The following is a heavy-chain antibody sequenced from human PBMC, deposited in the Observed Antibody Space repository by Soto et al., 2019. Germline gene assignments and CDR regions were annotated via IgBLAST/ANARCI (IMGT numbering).Heavy chain of an antibody. CDR3: ARIFTTVTTPYYMDV. Sequence: SETLSLTCTVSGGSISNYYWSWIRQPPGKGLEWIGYFYYTGITYYNPSLKSRVTMSVDTSKNQFSLKLSSVTAVDTAVYYCARIFTTVTTPYYMDVWGKGTTVTVSS. J-gene: IGHJ6*03. V-gene: IGHV4-59*12. CDR1: GGSISNYY. CDR2: FYYTGIT. D-gene: IGHD4-17*01.